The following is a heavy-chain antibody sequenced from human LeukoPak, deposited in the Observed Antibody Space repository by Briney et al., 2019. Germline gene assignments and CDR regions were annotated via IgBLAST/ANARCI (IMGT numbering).Heavy chain of an antibody. J-gene: IGHJ4*02. Sequence: ASVKVSCKASGYTFTSYAMHWVRQAPGQRLEWMGWINAGNGNTKYSQKFQGRVAITRDTSASTAYMELSSLRSEDTAVYYCARERSGSSGWSYYFDYWGQGTLVTVSS. V-gene: IGHV1-3*01. CDR2: INAGNGNT. CDR3: ARERSGSSGWSYYFDY. CDR1: GYTFTSYA. D-gene: IGHD6-19*01.